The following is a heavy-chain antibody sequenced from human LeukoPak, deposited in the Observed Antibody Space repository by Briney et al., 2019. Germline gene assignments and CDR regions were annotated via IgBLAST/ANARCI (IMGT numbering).Heavy chain of an antibody. CDR3: AREIYSYGTKSSFDY. Sequence: GGSLRLSCAAFGFTFSNYWMTWVRQAPGKGLEWVANIRQDGSEKYYVDSVKGRFTISRDNAKNSLYLQMNSVRVEDTAVYYCAREIYSYGTKSSFDYWGQGTLVTVSS. D-gene: IGHD5-18*01. CDR2: IRQDGSEK. CDR1: GFTFSNYW. V-gene: IGHV3-7*03. J-gene: IGHJ4*02.